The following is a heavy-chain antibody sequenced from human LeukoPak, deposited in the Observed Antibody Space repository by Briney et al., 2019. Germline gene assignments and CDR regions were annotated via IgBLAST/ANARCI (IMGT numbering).Heavy chain of an antibody. Sequence: GESLKISCEGSGYSFTNYWIGWVRQMPGKGLEWMAIIYPGDSETRYSPSFQGQVTISADKSISTAYLQWSSLKASDTAMYYCARRDAAAGTLNWFDPWGQGTLVTVSS. J-gene: IGHJ5*02. CDR2: IYPGDSET. D-gene: IGHD6-13*01. CDR3: ARRDAAAGTLNWFDP. V-gene: IGHV5-51*01. CDR1: GYSFTNYW.